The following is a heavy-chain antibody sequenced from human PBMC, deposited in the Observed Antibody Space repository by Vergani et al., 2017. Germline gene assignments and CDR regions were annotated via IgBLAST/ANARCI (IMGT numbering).Heavy chain of an antibody. CDR3: ARGVGYGSGSYNFDY. D-gene: IGHD3-10*01. V-gene: IGHV4-34*01. CDR1: GGSFSGYY. J-gene: IGHJ4*02. Sequence: QVQLQQWGAGLLKPSETLSLTCAVYGGSFSGYYWSWVRQPPGKGLEWIGEINHSGSTNYNPSLKSRVTISVDTSKNQFSLKLSSVTAADTALYYCARGVGYGSGSYNFDYWGQGTLVTVSS. CDR2: INHSGST.